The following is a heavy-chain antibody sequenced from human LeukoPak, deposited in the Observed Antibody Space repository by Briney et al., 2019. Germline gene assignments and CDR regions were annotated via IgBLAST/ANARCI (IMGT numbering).Heavy chain of an antibody. D-gene: IGHD6-13*01. CDR1: GYTFTGYY. Sequence: ASVKVSCKASGYTFTGYYMHWVRQAPGQGLEWMGWINPNSGGTNYAQKFQGRVTMTRDTSISTAYMELSRLRSDDTAVYYCAIPIAAAGISWFDPWGQGTLVTVSS. CDR3: AIPIAAAGISWFDP. J-gene: IGHJ5*02. V-gene: IGHV1-2*02. CDR2: INPNSGGT.